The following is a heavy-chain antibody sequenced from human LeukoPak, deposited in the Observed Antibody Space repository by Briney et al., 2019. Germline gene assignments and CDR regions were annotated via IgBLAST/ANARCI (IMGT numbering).Heavy chain of an antibody. D-gene: IGHD3-22*01. CDR1: GYTFTSYD. CDR2: MNPNSGNT. J-gene: IGHJ5*02. Sequence: ASVKVSCKASGYTFTSYDINWVRQATGQGLEWMGWMNPNSGNTGYAQKFQGRVTMTRNTSISTAYMELSSLRSEDTAVYYCASKTYYYDSSRVTYSWFDPWGQGTLVTVSS. CDR3: ASKTYYYDSSRVTYSWFDP. V-gene: IGHV1-8*01.